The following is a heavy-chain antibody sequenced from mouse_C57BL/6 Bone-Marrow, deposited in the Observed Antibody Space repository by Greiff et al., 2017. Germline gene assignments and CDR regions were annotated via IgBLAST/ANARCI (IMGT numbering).Heavy chain of an antibody. CDR3: ARDYYGSHWYFDV. CDR1: GYTFTDYY. J-gene: IGHJ1*03. CDR2: INPNNGGT. Sequence: VQLQQSGPELVKPGASVKISCKASGYTFTDYYMNWVKQSHGKSLEWIGDINPNNGGTSYNQKFKGKATLTVDKSSSTAYMELRSLTSEDSAVDYCARDYYGSHWYFDVWGTGTTVTVSS. V-gene: IGHV1-26*01. D-gene: IGHD1-1*01.